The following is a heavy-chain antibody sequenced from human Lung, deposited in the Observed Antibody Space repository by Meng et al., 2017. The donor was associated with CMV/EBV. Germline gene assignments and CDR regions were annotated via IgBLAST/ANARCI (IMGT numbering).Heavy chain of an antibody. Sequence: GGSLRLXXKTSGYSHTNYWIGWVRQKPGKGLEWMGIIYPGDSDTRYSPSFQGQVAISADKSISTAYLQWSSLKASDPAIYYGVRQNGWTTNYFDYWGQGKXVTVSS. CDR1: GYSHTNYW. CDR2: IYPGDSDT. J-gene: IGHJ4*02. CDR3: VRQNGWTTNYFDY. V-gene: IGHV5-51*01. D-gene: IGHD1-1*01.